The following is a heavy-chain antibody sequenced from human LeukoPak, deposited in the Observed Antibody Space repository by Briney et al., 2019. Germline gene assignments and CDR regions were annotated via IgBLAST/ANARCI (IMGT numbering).Heavy chain of an antibody. CDR3: ARDSTGSQDY. V-gene: IGHV3-74*01. CDR2: INNGGSGT. Sequence: GGSLRLSCAASGFTFSSYWMRWVRQVPGKGLVWVSRINNGGSGTTYADSAKGRFTISRDNAKNTLYLQMNSLRAEDTAVYYCARDSTGSQDYWGQGTLVTVSS. D-gene: IGHD3-10*01. J-gene: IGHJ4*02. CDR1: GFTFSSYW.